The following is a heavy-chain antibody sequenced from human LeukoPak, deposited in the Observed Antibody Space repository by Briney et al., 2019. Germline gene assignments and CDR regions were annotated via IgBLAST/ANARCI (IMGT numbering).Heavy chain of an antibody. J-gene: IGHJ6*03. CDR1: GGSISSYY. Sequence: SSETLSLTCTVSGGSISSYYWSWIRQPPGKGLEWIGYIYYSGSTNNNPSLKSRVTIAVDTSKNQFSLNLRSVTAVDTAVYYCARVEEGYGSGRRENYYYYYMDVWGKGTTVTISS. CDR2: IYYSGST. V-gene: IGHV4-59*01. D-gene: IGHD3-10*01. CDR3: ARVEEGYGSGRRENYYYYYMDV.